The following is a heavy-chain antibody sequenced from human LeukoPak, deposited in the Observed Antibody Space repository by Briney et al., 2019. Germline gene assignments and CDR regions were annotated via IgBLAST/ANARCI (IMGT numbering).Heavy chain of an antibody. V-gene: IGHV1-2*06. D-gene: IGHD3-9*01. CDR2: INPNSGGT. CDR3: ARDPEGLRYFDWLLTFDY. CDR1: GYTFTGYY. Sequence: ASVKVSCKASGYTFTGYYMHWVRQAPGQGLEWMGRINPNSGGTNYVQKFQGRVTMTRDTSISTAYMGLSRLRSDDTAVYYCARDPEGLRYFDWLLTFDYWGQGTLVTVSS. J-gene: IGHJ4*02.